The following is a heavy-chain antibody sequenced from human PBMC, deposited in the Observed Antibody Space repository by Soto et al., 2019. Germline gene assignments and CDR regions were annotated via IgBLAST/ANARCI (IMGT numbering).Heavy chain of an antibody. CDR1: GFTVSNNY. Sequence: ELQLVASGGGLVQPGGSLRLSCAASGFTVSNNYLRWVRQAPGKGLEWVSLIYSGGDTYYADSVKGRFTISRDNSKNTLYLQMNSRRAEDTAVYYCARDGTYNWVGGQGSLVTVSS. CDR2: IYSGGDT. D-gene: IGHD1-1*01. V-gene: IGHV3-66*01. CDR3: ARDGTYNWV. J-gene: IGHJ4*02.